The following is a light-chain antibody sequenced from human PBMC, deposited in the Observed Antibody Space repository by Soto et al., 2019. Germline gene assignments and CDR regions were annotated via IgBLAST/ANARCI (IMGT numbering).Light chain of an antibody. V-gene: IGKV3-20*01. CDR3: HQYNTSPDT. CDR1: QSVSSAY. CDR2: GIS. J-gene: IGKJ2*01. Sequence: PWETATLSCRASQSVSSAYLAWYQQKPGQAPRLLIYGISSRATGIPDRFRGRGSGTDFTLTISRLEPEDFAVYYCHQYNTSPDTFGQGTNLEI.